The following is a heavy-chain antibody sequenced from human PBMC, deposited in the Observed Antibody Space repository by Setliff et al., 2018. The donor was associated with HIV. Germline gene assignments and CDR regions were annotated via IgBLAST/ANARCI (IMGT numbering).Heavy chain of an antibody. D-gene: IGHD3-10*01. CDR3: ARQVRGLLPLYYMXV. CDR2: VYTTLST. V-gene: IGHV4-4*08. J-gene: IGHJ6*03. CDR1: GDFVSSSY. Sequence: SETLSLTCTVSGDFVSSSYWSWIRQAPGKGLEWIGYVYTTLSTNYNPSLKSRVXISVDTSKNQFSLKLSSVTAADTAVYYCARQVRGLLPLYYMXVWGKGT.